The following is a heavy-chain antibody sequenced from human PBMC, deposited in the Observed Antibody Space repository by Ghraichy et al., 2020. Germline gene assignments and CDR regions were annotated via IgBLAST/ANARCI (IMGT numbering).Heavy chain of an antibody. J-gene: IGHJ4*02. CDR3: ARRYSSSWYDLAY. CDR1: GYTFTGYY. D-gene: IGHD6-13*01. Sequence: ASVKVSCKASGYTFTGYYMHWVRQAPGQGLEWMGWINPNSGGTNYAQKFQGRVTMTRDTSISTAYMELSRLRSDDTAVYYCARRYSSSWYDLAYWGQGTLVTVSS. V-gene: IGHV1-2*02. CDR2: INPNSGGT.